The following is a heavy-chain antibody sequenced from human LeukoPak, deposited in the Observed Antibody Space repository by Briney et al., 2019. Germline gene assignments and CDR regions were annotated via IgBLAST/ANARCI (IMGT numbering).Heavy chain of an antibody. CDR2: ISAYKGNT. CDR1: GYTFTSYG. D-gene: IGHD2-2*01. Sequence: ASVKVSCKASGYTFTSYGISWVRHAPGQGLESMGWISAYKGNTNYAQKLQGRVTMTTDTSTSTAYMELRSLRSDDTAVYYCARLKGVVPAANPRSFDYWGQGTLVTVSS. V-gene: IGHV1-18*01. J-gene: IGHJ4*02. CDR3: ARLKGVVPAANPRSFDY.